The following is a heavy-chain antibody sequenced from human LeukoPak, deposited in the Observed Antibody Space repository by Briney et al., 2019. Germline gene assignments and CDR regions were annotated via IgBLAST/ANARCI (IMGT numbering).Heavy chain of an antibody. J-gene: IGHJ6*03. CDR1: GLTFSSYA. V-gene: IGHV3-23*01. D-gene: IGHD4-17*01. CDR3: AKGTTVITDYYYYMDV. Sequence: PGWSLRLSCAASGLTFSSYAMSWVRQAPGKGLQWVSAISGSGGSTYYADSVKGRFTISRDNSKNTLYLQMNSLRAEDTAVYYCAKGTTVITDYYYYMDVWGKGTTVTVSS. CDR2: ISGSGGST.